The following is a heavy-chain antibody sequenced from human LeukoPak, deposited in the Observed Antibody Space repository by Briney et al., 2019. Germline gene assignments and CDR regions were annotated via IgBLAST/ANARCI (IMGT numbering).Heavy chain of an antibody. CDR3: ARDNAPSRAAALDY. D-gene: IGHD6-13*01. CDR2: ILYDGSNK. Sequence: WGALVLSCAASGFFIISYGMHWVRQAPGKGLEGVAVILYDGSNKYYADSVQGRFTISRDNSKNTLYLQLNSLRAEDAAVYYCARDNAPSRAAALDYWGQGTLVTVSS. CDR1: GFFIISYG. J-gene: IGHJ4*02. V-gene: IGHV3-33*01.